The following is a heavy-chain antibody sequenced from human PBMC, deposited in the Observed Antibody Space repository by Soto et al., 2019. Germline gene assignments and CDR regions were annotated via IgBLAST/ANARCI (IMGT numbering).Heavy chain of an antibody. CDR1: GFTFGSYG. CDR3: AKAVAARPGIAAAGPDVADY. V-gene: IGHV3-33*06. Sequence: PGGSLRLSCAASGFTFGSYGMHWVRQAPGKGLEWVAVIWCDGSNKYYADSVKGRFTISRDNSKNTLYLQMNSLRAEDTAVYYCAKAVAARPGIAAAGPDVADYWGQGTLVTVSS. CDR2: IWCDGSNK. D-gene: IGHD6-13*01. J-gene: IGHJ4*02.